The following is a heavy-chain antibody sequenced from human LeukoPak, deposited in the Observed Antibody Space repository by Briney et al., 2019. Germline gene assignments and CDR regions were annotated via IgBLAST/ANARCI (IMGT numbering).Heavy chain of an antibody. CDR1: GFSLSTTGVG. Sequence: SGLTLVKPTQTLTLTCTFSGFSLSTTGVGVGWIRQPPGKALEWLALIYWDDDKRYSPSLKNRLTITKDTSKNQVVLTMINMDPVDTATYYCAHRLVVRGVSYFDYWGQGTLVTVSS. CDR3: AHRLVVRGVSYFDY. CDR2: IYWDDDK. V-gene: IGHV2-5*02. D-gene: IGHD3-10*01. J-gene: IGHJ4*02.